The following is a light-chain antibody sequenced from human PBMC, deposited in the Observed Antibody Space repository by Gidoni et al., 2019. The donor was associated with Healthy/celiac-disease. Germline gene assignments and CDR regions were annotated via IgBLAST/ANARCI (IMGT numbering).Light chain of an antibody. V-gene: IGKV3-15*01. CDR2: GAS. J-gene: IGKJ1*01. CDR1: QSVSSN. CDR3: QQYNNWRT. Sequence: VLMQSPATLSVSPGERATLSCRASQSVSSNLAWYQQKPGQAPRLLIYGASTRATGIPARFSGSGSGTEFTLTISSLQSEDFAVYYCQQYNNWRTFGQGTKVEIK.